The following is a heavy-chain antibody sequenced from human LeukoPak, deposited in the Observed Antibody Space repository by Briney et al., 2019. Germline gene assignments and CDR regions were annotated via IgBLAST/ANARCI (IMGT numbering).Heavy chain of an antibody. CDR2: IWYDGSNK. Sequence: HPGGSLRLSCAASGFTFSSYGMPWVRQAPGKGLEWVAVIWYDGSNKYYADSVKGRFTISRDNSKNTLYLQMNSLRAEDTAVYYCARDPLNYGGNSGYFDYWGQGTLVTVSS. CDR1: GFTFSSYG. D-gene: IGHD4-23*01. V-gene: IGHV3-33*01. J-gene: IGHJ4*02. CDR3: ARDPLNYGGNSGYFDY.